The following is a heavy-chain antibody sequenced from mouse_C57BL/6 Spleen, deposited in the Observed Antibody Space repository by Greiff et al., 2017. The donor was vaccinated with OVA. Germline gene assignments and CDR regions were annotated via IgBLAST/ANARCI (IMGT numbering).Heavy chain of an antibody. J-gene: IGHJ4*01. V-gene: IGHV5-16*01. CDR2: INYDGSST. Sequence: EVKVVESEGGLVQPGSSMKLSCTASGFTFSDYYMAWVRQVPEKGLEWVANINYDGSSTYYLDSLKSRFIISRDNAKNILYLQMSSLKSEDTATYYCARDSVHYYAMDYWGQGTSVTVSS. CDR1: GFTFSDYY. CDR3: ARDSVHYYAMDY.